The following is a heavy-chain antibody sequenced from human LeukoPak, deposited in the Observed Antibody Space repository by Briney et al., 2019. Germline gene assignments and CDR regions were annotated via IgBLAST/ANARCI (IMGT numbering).Heavy chain of an antibody. D-gene: IGHD5-18*01. CDR1: GGSISTYS. J-gene: IGHJ3*02. CDR3: ARPSGHMYGYYAFDI. Sequence: PSETLSLTGTVSGGSISTYSWSWFRQPPGKGLEWIGYIYSSGSSNYNPSLKSRVTISVDTSKNQFSLKLSSVTAADTAVYYCARPSGHMYGYYAFDIWGPGTMVTVSS. V-gene: IGHV4-59*08. CDR2: IYSSGSS.